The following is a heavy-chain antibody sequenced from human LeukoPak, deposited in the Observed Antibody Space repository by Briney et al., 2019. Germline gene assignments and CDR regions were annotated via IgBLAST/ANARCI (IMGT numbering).Heavy chain of an antibody. V-gene: IGHV3-30*02. CDR2: IRYDGSNK. D-gene: IGHD6-6*01. Sequence: SGGSLRLSCAASGFTFSSYGMHWVRQAPGKGLEWVAFIRYDGSNKYYADSVKGQFTISRDNSKNTLYLQMNSLRAEDTAVYYCAKDGRIAARGPHPLDYWGQGTLVTVSS. CDR1: GFTFSSYG. CDR3: AKDGRIAARGPHPLDY. J-gene: IGHJ4*02.